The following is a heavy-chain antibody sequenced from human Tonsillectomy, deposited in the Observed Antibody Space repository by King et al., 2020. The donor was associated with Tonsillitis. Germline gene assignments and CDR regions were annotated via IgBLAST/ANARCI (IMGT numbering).Heavy chain of an antibody. CDR2: ISNNGNST. J-gene: IGHJ4*02. CDR3: AKPLLYYYDIPGPAHFDY. D-gene: IGHD3-22*01. CDR1: RFTFSSYA. V-gene: IGHV3-23*04. Sequence: DVQLVESGGGLVQPGGSLRLSCAASRFTFSSYAMTWVRQAPGKGLEWVSTISNNGNSTYYADSVKGRFTISRDNSRNMLYLQMNSLRAEDTAVYYCAKPLLYYYDIPGPAHFDYWGQGTLVTVSS.